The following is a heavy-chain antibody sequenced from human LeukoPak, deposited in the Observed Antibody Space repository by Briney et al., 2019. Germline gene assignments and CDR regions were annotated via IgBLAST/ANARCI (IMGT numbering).Heavy chain of an antibody. D-gene: IGHD5-12*01. Sequence: GGSLRLSCAASGFTFSSYDMNWLRQAPGKGLEWVSYISTSGNTIYYADSVKGRFTISRDNAKNSLYLQMNSLRPEDTAVYYCAKDGAWLRFDDWGQGILVTVSS. J-gene: IGHJ4*02. CDR2: ISTSGNTI. V-gene: IGHV3-48*03. CDR1: GFTFSSYD. CDR3: AKDGAWLRFDD.